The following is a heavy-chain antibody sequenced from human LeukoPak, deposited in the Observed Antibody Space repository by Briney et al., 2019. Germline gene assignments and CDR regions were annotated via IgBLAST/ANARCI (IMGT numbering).Heavy chain of an antibody. CDR3: ARHSIVGAAYYYYGMDV. CDR2: IYCSGST. V-gene: IGHV4-39*01. D-gene: IGHD1-26*01. CDR1: GGSISSSSYY. J-gene: IGHJ6*02. Sequence: PSETLSLTCTVSGGSISSSSYYWGWIRQPPGKGLEWIGSIYCSGSTYYNPSLKSRVTISVDTSKNQFSLKLSSVTAADTAVYYCARHSIVGAAYYYYGMDVWGQGTTVTVSS.